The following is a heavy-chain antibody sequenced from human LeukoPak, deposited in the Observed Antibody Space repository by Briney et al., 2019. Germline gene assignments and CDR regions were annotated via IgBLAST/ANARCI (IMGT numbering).Heavy chain of an antibody. D-gene: IGHD1-26*01. CDR1: GFTFSSYA. CDR3: ARGREWEPHGELDY. V-gene: IGHV3-30*04. CDR2: ISYDGSNK. Sequence: PGGSLRLSCAASGFTFSSYAMHWVRQAPGKGLEWVAVISYDGSNKYYADSVKGRFTISRDNSKNTLYLQMNSLRAEDTAVYYCARGREWEPHGELDYWGQGTLVTVSS. J-gene: IGHJ4*02.